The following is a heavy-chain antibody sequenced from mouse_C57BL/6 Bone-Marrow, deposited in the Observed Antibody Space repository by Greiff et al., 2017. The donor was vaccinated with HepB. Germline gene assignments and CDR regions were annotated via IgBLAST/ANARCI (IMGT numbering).Heavy chain of an antibody. V-gene: IGHV1-54*01. Sequence: VQLQQSGAELVRPGPSVKVSCKASGYAFTNYLIEWVKQRPGQGLEWIGVINPGSGGTNYNEKFKGKATLTADKSSSTAYMQLSSLTSEDSAVYFCARDGNSWFAYWGQGTLVTVSA. J-gene: IGHJ3*01. CDR3: ARDGNSWFAY. D-gene: IGHD2-1*01. CDR2: INPGSGGT. CDR1: GYAFTNYL.